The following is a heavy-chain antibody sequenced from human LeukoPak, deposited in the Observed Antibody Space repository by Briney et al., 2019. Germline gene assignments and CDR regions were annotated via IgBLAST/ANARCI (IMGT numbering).Heavy chain of an antibody. CDR3: TRVRLGAATRYFDY. Sequence: GGSLRLSCVASGFSFSDHYMDWVRLAPGKGLEWVGRIRNKANSYGTEYAASVKGRFTISRDDSKDSLYLQMNSLRFEDTALYYCTRVRLGAATRYFDYWGQGTLVTVSS. D-gene: IGHD1-26*01. CDR2: IRNKANSYGT. CDR1: GFSFSDHY. J-gene: IGHJ4*02. V-gene: IGHV3-72*01.